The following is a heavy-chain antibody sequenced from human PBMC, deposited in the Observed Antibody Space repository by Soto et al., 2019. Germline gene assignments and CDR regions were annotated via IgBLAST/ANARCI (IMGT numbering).Heavy chain of an antibody. V-gene: IGHV1-58*01. CDR2: IVVGSGNT. J-gene: IGHJ4*02. Sequence: ASVKVSCKASGFTFTSSAVQWVRQARGQRLEWIGWIVVGSGNTNYAQKFQERVTITRDMSTSTAYMELSSLRSEDTAVYYCAAGEYYYDSSPHLDYWGQGTLVTVS. CDR1: GFTFTSSA. D-gene: IGHD3-22*01. CDR3: AAGEYYYDSSPHLDY.